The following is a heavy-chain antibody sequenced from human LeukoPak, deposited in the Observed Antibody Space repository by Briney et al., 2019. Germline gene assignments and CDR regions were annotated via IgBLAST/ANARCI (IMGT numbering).Heavy chain of an antibody. V-gene: IGHV3-21*01. J-gene: IGHJ5*02. CDR1: GFTFSSYS. CDR2: ISSSSSYI. D-gene: IGHD5-18*01. CDR3: ARVGYSYSNWFDP. Sequence: GGSLRLSCAASGFTFSSYSMNWVRQAPGKGLEWVSSISSSSSYIYYPDSVKGRFTISRDNAKNSLYLQMNSLRAEDTAVYYCARVGYSYSNWFDPWGQGTLVTVSS.